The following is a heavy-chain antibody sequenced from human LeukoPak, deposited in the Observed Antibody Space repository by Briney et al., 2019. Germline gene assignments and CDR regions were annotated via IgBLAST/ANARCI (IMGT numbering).Heavy chain of an antibody. CDR2: IYYSGST. J-gene: IGHJ6*03. V-gene: IGHV4-59*11. D-gene: IGHD3-10*01. CDR3: ARFYASGSSALYYHYYMDV. CDR1: GGSISSHY. Sequence: SETLSLTCTVSGGSISSHYWSWIRQPPGKGLEWIGYIYYSGSTNYNPSLKSRVTISVDTSKNQFSLKLSSVTAADTAVYYCARFYASGSSALYYHYYMDVWGKGTTVTVSS.